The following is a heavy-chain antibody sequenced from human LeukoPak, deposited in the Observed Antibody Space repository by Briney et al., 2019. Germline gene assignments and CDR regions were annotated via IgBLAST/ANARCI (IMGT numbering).Heavy chain of an antibody. CDR2: ISSSSSYI. CDR3: AKGDSGSYYLGYFQH. Sequence: GGSLRLSCAASGFTFSSYSMNWVRQAPGKGLEWVSSISSSSSYIYYADSVKGRFTISRDNSKNTLYLQMNSLRAEDTAVYYCAKGDSGSYYLGYFQHWGQGTLVTVSS. D-gene: IGHD1-26*01. CDR1: GFTFSSYS. J-gene: IGHJ1*01. V-gene: IGHV3-21*04.